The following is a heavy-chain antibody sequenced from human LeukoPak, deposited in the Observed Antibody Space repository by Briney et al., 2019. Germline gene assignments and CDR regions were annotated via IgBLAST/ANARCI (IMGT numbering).Heavy chain of an antibody. D-gene: IGHD1-26*01. Sequence: SETLSLTCTVSGGSIRSSTDYWGWIRQPPGKELEWIGSIYYSGSTYYNPSLKSRVTISVDTSKNQFSVKLSSVTAADTAVYYCARVRGSSGSYEYYHYMDVWGKGTTVTISS. J-gene: IGHJ6*03. V-gene: IGHV4-39*07. CDR1: GGSIRSSTDY. CDR2: IYYSGST. CDR3: ARVRGSSGSYEYYHYMDV.